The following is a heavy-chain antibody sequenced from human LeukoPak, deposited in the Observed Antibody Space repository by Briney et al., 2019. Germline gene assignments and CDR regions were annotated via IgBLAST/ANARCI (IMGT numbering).Heavy chain of an antibody. V-gene: IGHV3-23*01. CDR2: ISGSGGST. CDR1: GFTFSSFA. CDR3: AKRIQSAMATGY. Sequence: GGSLRLSCAASGFTFSSFAMSWVRQAPGKGLEWVSAISGSGGSTYYADSVKGRFTISRDNSKNTLSLQMNSLRAEDTAVFYCAKRIQSAMATGYWGQGTLVTVSS. J-gene: IGHJ4*02. D-gene: IGHD5-18*01.